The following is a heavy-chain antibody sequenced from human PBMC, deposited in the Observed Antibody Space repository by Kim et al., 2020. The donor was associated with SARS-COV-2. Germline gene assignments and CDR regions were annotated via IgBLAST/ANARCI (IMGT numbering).Heavy chain of an antibody. D-gene: IGHD3-22*01. CDR2: INHSGST. CDR1: GGSFSGYY. CDR3: ARGPVFILFLLGWFDP. V-gene: IGHV4-34*01. J-gene: IGHJ5*02. Sequence: SETLSLTCAVYGGSFSGYYWSWIRHPPGKGLEWIGVINHSGSTNSNPSLKSRVTISVDTAKNQFPLKLSYVTAADTAVYYCARGPVFILFLLGWFDPWGQGTLDTVSS.